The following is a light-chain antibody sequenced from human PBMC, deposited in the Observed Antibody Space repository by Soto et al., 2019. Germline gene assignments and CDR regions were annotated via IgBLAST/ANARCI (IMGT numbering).Light chain of an antibody. CDR1: SRDIGNYNY. V-gene: IGLV2-14*01. CDR2: EVT. J-gene: IGLJ3*02. CDR3: SSYTGSSTLV. Sequence: QSALTQPASVSGSPGQSITISCTGTSRDIGNYNYVSWYQHHPGKAPKLMIYEVTSRPSGVSDRFSGSKSGMTASLTISGLQADDEADYYCSSYTGSSTLVFGGGTKLTVL.